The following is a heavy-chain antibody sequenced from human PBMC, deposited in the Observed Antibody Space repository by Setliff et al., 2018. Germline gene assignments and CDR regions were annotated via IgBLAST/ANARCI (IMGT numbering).Heavy chain of an antibody. CDR2: IYYSGTT. J-gene: IGHJ5*02. V-gene: IGHV4-59*11. CDR1: GGSISSHY. Sequence: LSLTCTVSGGSISSHYWSWIRQPPGKGLEWIGYIYYSGTTNYIPSLKSRVTMSVDKSKNHFSLELTSVTAADTAVYYCARGGGGYHAASWGQGILVTVSS. D-gene: IGHD2-2*01. CDR3: ARGGGGYHAAS.